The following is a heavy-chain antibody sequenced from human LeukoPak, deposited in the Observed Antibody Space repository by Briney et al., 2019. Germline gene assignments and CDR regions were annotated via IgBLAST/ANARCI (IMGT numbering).Heavy chain of an antibody. V-gene: IGHV7-4-1*02. CDR3: ANCYDSSGFFAY. J-gene: IGHJ4*02. CDR2: IDTNTGNP. D-gene: IGHD3-22*01. Sequence: ASVKVSCKGSGYTFTKHAISWVRQAPGQGLEYMGWIDTNTGNPTYAQGFTGRFVFSLDTSVSTAYLQISSPKAEDSAIYFCANCYDSSGFFAYWGQGTLVTVSS. CDR1: GYTFTKHA.